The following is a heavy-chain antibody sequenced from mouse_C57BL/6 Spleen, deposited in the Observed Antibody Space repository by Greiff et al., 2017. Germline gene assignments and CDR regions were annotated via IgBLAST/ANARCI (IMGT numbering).Heavy chain of an antibody. D-gene: IGHD3-3*01. CDR3: ASGHLGGFAY. J-gene: IGHJ3*01. V-gene: IGHV7-1*01. CDR1: GFTFSDFY. CDR2: SRNKANDYTT. Sequence: EVKLVDSGGGLVQSGRSLRLSCATSGFTFSDFYMEWVRQAPGKGLEWIAASRNKANDYTTEYSASVKGRFIVSRDTSQSILYLQMNALRAEDTAIYYCASGHLGGFAYRGQGTLVTVSA.